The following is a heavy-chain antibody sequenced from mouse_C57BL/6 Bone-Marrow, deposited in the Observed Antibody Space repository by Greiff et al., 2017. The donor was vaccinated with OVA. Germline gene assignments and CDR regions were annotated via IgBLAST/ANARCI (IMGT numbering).Heavy chain of an antibody. Sequence: QVQLQQSGAELARPGASVKLSCKASGYTFTSYGISWVKQSTGQGLEWIGEIYPSSGNTYYNEKFKGKATLTADKYSSTVYMELRSLTTEDTAVYFCAREGYYGNCGCADWGQGTRVTVSA. V-gene: IGHV1-81*01. CDR2: IYPSSGNT. CDR1: GYTFTSYG. J-gene: IGHJ3*01. CDR3: AREGYYGNCGCAD. D-gene: IGHD2-1*01.